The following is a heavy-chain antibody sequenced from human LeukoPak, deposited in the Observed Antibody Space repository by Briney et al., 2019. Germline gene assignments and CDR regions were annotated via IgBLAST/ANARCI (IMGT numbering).Heavy chain of an antibody. Sequence: GGSLRLSCVASGFSFNTYSMTWVRQAPGKGLEWVSTITSTGSLTFYPDSIKGRFTVSRGDAKSSLYLEMNSLRAEDTAVYYCARDNRGWSRDFWGQGTLVTVSS. CDR2: ITSTGSLT. V-gene: IGHV3-21*06. CDR3: ARDNRGWSRDF. J-gene: IGHJ4*02. CDR1: GFSFNTYS. D-gene: IGHD6-19*01.